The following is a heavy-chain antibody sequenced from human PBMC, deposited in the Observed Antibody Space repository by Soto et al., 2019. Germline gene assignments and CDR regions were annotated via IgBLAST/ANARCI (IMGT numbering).Heavy chain of an antibody. J-gene: IGHJ4*02. CDR3: ARDTPFPYCSGGSCPDY. D-gene: IGHD2-15*01. Sequence: EVQLVESGGGLVKPGGSLRLSCAASGFTFSSYSMNWVRQAPGKGLEWVSSISSSSSYIYYADSVKGRFTISRDNAKKSLYLQMNSLRAEDTAVYYCARDTPFPYCSGGSCPDYRGQGTLVTVSS. V-gene: IGHV3-21*01. CDR2: ISSSSSYI. CDR1: GFTFSSYS.